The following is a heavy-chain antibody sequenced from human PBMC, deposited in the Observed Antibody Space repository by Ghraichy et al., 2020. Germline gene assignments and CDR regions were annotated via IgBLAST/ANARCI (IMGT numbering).Heavy chain of an antibody. CDR3: ASDVATAAMVRRPPLVY. Sequence: SETLSLTCTVSGGSISSSSYYWGWIRQPPGKGLEWIGSIYYSGSTYYNPSLKSRVTISVDTSKNQFSLKLSSVTAADTAVYYCASDVATAAMVRRPPLVYWGQGTLVTVSS. CDR2: IYYSGST. J-gene: IGHJ4*02. CDR1: GGSISSSSYY. V-gene: IGHV4-39*01. D-gene: IGHD5-18*01.